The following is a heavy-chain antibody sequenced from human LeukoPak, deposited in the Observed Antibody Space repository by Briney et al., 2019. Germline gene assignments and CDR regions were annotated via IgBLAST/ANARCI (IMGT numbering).Heavy chain of an antibody. CDR3: ARTRGYYFDY. CDR1: GYSFTDYY. CDR2: INPSGGST. Sequence: ASVKVSCKASGYSFTDYYMHWVRQAPGQGLEWMGMINPSGGSTTYAQKFQGRVTMTRDMSTSTVYMELSSLTSEDTAVYYCARTRGYYFDYWGQGTLVTVSS. V-gene: IGHV1-46*01. J-gene: IGHJ4*02.